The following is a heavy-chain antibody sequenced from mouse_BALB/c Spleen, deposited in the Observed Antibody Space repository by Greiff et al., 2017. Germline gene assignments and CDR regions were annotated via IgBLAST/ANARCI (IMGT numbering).Heavy chain of an antibody. J-gene: IGHJ3*01. D-gene: IGHD4-1*01. CDR2: INPSNGRT. CDR1: GYTFTSYW. Sequence: QVQLQQPGAELVKPGASVKLSCKASGYTFTSYWMHWVKQRPGQGLEWIGEINPSNGRTNYNEKFKSKATLTVDKSSSTAYMQLSSLTSEDSAVYYCASPANWDVGAWFAYWGQGTLVTVSA. CDR3: ASPANWDVGAWFAY. V-gene: IGHV1S81*02.